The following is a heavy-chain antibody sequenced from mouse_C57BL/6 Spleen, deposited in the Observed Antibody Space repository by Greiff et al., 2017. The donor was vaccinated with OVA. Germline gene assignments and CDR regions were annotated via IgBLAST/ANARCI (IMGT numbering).Heavy chain of an antibody. V-gene: IGHV1-26*01. CDR2: INPNNGGT. CDR3: ARNHYSNPWFAY. CDR1: GYTFTDYY. J-gene: IGHJ3*01. D-gene: IGHD2-5*01. Sequence: VQLQQSGPELVKPGASVKISCKASGYTFTDYYMNWVKQSHGKSLEWIGDINPNNGGTSYNQKFKGKATLTVDKSSSTAYMELRSLTSEDSAVYYCARNHYSNPWFAYWGKGTLVTVSA.